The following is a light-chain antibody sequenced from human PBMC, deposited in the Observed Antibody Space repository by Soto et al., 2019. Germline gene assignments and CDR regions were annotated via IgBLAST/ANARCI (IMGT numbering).Light chain of an antibody. CDR3: QQYDKWPRT. V-gene: IGKV3-15*01. J-gene: IGKJ1*01. CDR2: GAS. Sequence: EIVMTQSPATLSVSPGERATLSCRASQSVSSNLAWYQQKPGQAPTLLIFGASARATAVPARFTAGGSGTEFTLTISSLQSDDLAVYYCQQYDKWPRTFGQGTKV. CDR1: QSVSSN.